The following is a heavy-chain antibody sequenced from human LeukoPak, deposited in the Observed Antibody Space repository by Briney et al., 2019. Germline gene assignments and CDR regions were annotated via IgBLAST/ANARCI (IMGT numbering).Heavy chain of an antibody. CDR1: GGSFSGYY. CDR2: INHSGST. D-gene: IGHD3-10*01. CDR3: ARVGTRPISR. J-gene: IGHJ4*02. Sequence: PSETLSFTCAVYGGSFSGYYWSWIRQPPGKGLEWIGEINHSGSTNYNPSLKSRVTISVDTSKNQFPLKLSSVTAADTAVYYCARVGTRPISRWGQGTLVTVSS. V-gene: IGHV4-34*01.